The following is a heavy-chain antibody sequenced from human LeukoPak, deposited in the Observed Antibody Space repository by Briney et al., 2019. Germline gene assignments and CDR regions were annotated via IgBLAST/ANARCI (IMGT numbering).Heavy chain of an antibody. D-gene: IGHD3-3*01. CDR1: GFTFDDYG. V-gene: IGHV3-20*04. Sequence: PGWSLRLSCAASGFTFDDYGMSWVRQAPGKGLEWVSGINWNGGSTGYADSVKGRFTISRDNAKNSLYLQMNSLRAEDTAVYYCARRLEWLLYDAFDIWGQGTMVTVSS. CDR3: ARRLEWLLYDAFDI. J-gene: IGHJ3*02. CDR2: INWNGGST.